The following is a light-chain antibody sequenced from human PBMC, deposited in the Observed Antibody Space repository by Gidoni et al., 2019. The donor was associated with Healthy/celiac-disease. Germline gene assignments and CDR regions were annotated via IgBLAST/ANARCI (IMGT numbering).Light chain of an antibody. J-gene: IGKJ2*01. V-gene: IGKV3-20*01. Sequence: EIVLTQSPGTLSLSPGARATLSCRASQSVSSSYLAWYQQKPGQAPRLLIDGASSRATGVPDRFSGSGSGTDFTLTISRLEPEDFAEYYCQQYGSSPGYTFGQGTKLEIK. CDR3: QQYGSSPGYT. CDR1: QSVSSSY. CDR2: GAS.